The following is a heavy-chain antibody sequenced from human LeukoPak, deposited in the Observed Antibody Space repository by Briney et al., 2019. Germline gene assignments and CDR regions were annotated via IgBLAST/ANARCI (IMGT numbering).Heavy chain of an antibody. Sequence: GGSLRLSCAASGFTFSSYAMRWVRQAPGKGLEWVSSISGSGGSTYYADSVKGRFTISRDNSKNTLYRQMNSLRAEDTAVYYCASDPWGALGYWGLGTLVTVSS. CDR3: ASDPWGALGY. D-gene: IGHD1-26*01. CDR2: ISGSGGST. V-gene: IGHV3-23*01. J-gene: IGHJ4*02. CDR1: GFTFSSYA.